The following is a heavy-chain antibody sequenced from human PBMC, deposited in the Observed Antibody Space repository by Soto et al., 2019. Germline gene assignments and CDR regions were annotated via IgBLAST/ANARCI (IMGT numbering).Heavy chain of an antibody. CDR1: GFTFGDYA. D-gene: IGHD6-13*01. V-gene: IGHV3-49*04. CDR3: TRVFVAVVYSSSWPHDY. Sequence: GGSLRLSCTASGFTFGDYAMSWVRQAPGKGLEWVGFIRSKAYGGTTECAASVKGRFTTSRDDSKSIAYLQMNSLKTEDTAVYYCTRVFVAVVYSSSWPHDYWGQGTLVTVSS. CDR2: IRSKAYGGTT. J-gene: IGHJ4*02.